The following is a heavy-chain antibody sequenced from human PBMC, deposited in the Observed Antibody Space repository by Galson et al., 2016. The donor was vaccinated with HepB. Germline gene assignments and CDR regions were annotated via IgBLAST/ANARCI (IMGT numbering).Heavy chain of an antibody. Sequence: SLRLSCAASGFTFSSYAMSWVRQAPGKGLEWVSAISGNGGNTYYADSVKGRFTISRDNSKNTLYLQMNSLRAEDTAVYYCATPRGYSYGYWDDTTTDYWGQGTLVTVSS. V-gene: IGHV3-23*01. CDR3: ATPRGYSYGYWDDTTTDY. CDR2: ISGNGGNT. J-gene: IGHJ4*02. CDR1: GFTFSSYA. D-gene: IGHD5-18*01.